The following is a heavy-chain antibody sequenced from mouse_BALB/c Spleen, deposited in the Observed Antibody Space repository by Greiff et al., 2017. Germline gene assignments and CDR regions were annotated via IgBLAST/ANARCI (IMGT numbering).Heavy chain of an antibody. CDR1: GDSITSGY. V-gene: IGHV3-8*02. CDR3: ARFYYYGSSYHWYFDV. D-gene: IGHD1-1*01. Sequence: EVKLVESGPSLVKPSQTLSLTCSVTGDSITSGYWNWIRKFPGNKLEYMGYISYSGSTYYNPSLKSRISITRDTSKNQYYLQLNSVTTEDTATYYCARFYYYGSSYHWYFDVWGAGTTVTVSS. J-gene: IGHJ1*01. CDR2: ISYSGST.